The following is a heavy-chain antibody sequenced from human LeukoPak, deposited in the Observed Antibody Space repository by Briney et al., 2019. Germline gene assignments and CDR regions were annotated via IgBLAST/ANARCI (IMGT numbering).Heavy chain of an antibody. CDR1: GGSFSGYY. D-gene: IGHD4-17*01. Sequence: SETLSLTCAVYGGSFSGYYWSCIRQPPGKGLEWIGEINHSGSTNYNPSLKSRVTISVDTSKNQFSLKLSSVTAADTAVYYCATDSQRSAFDIWGQGTMVTVSS. V-gene: IGHV4-34*01. J-gene: IGHJ3*02. CDR2: INHSGST. CDR3: ATDSQRSAFDI.